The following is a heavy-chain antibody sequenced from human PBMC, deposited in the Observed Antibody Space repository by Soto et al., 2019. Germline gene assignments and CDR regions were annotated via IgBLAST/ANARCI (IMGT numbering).Heavy chain of an antibody. V-gene: IGHV1-69*12. CDR3: ARDSGGDILTGYYLV. CDR2: IIPIFGTA. CDR1: GGTFSSYV. D-gene: IGHD3-9*01. J-gene: IGHJ6*02. Sequence: QVQLVQSGAEVKKPGSSVKVSCKVSGGTFSSYVISWVRQAPGQGLEWMGGIIPIFGTANYAQKFQGRVTITADESPSKAYMELRNLRSEDTAMFYCARDSGGDILTGYYLVWGQGTTVTVSS.